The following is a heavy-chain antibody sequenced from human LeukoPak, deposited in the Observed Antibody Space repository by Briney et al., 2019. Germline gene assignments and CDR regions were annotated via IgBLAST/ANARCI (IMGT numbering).Heavy chain of an antibody. CDR2: ISASGGTT. Sequence: GGSLRLSCAASGFTFSSYAMSWVRQAPGKGLEWDSAISASGGTTFYADSVKGRFTISRDNSKNTLYLQMNSLRAEDTAVYYCAKLWGKYDFLSGYYQYYFDYWGQGTLVTVSS. J-gene: IGHJ4*02. V-gene: IGHV3-23*01. CDR3: AKLWGKYDFLSGYYQYYFDY. D-gene: IGHD3-3*01. CDR1: GFTFSSYA.